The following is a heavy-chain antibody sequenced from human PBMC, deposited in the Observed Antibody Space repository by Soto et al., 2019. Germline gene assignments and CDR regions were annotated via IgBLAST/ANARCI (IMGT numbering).Heavy chain of an antibody. V-gene: IGHV3-11*01. CDR2: ISSSAGTI. D-gene: IGHD2-15*01. CDR3: ARGGGYDSFDF. J-gene: IGHJ4*02. Sequence: GGSLRLSCAASGFTFSDYYMSWIRQAPGKGLEWVSYISSSAGTIYYADSVKGRFTISRDNAKNSLYLQMNSLRAADKAVYYCARGGGYDSFDFWGQGIQVTVSS. CDR1: GFTFSDYY.